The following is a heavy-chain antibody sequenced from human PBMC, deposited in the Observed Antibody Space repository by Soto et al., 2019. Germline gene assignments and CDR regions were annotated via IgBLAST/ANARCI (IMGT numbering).Heavy chain of an antibody. CDR3: ARDDYYYGSGSLDY. J-gene: IGHJ4*02. D-gene: IGHD3-10*01. CDR1: GFTFSYSA. V-gene: IGHV3-73*02. CDR2: IRSKPNNHAT. Sequence: EVQLVESGGGLVQPGGSLKLSCAASGFTFSYSAVHWVRQTSGKGREWVGRIRSKPNNHATAYAASVRGRFTISRDDSKNTAYLQMDSLTADDTALYYCARDDYYYGSGSLDYWGQGALVTVSS.